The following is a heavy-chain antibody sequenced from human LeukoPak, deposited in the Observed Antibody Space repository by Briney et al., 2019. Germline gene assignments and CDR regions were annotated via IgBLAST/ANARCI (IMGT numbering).Heavy chain of an antibody. V-gene: IGHV3-23*01. D-gene: IGHD1-26*01. CDR1: GFTFSSYA. CDR3: ASLAGATEFDS. J-gene: IGHJ4*02. Sequence: GGSLRLSCAGSGFTFSSYAMSWVRQAPGQGLEWVSVISDSGDYTSYADSVRGRFTISRDNAKNTLYVQMNSLRAEDTAVYYCASLAGATEFDSWGQGTLVTISS. CDR2: ISDSGDYT.